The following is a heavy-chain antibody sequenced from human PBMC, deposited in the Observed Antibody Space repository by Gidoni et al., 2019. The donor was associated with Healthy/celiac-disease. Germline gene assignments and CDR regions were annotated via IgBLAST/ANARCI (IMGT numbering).Heavy chain of an antibody. CDR1: GFTFSGSA. CDR2: IRSKANSYAT. Sequence: EVQLVESGGGLVQPGGSLKLSCAASGFTFSGSAMHWVRQASGKGLEWVGRIRSKANSYATAYAASVKGRFTISRDDSKNTAYLQMNSLKTEDTAVYYCTRRGYCSSTSCYAEGLFDYWGQGTLVTVSS. D-gene: IGHD2-2*01. J-gene: IGHJ4*02. CDR3: TRRGYCSSTSCYAEGLFDY. V-gene: IGHV3-73*01.